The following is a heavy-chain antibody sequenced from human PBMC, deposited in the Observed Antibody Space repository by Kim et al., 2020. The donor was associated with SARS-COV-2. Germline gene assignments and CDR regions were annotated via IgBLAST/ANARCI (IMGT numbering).Heavy chain of an antibody. V-gene: IGHV3-NL1*01. D-gene: IGHD6-19*01. J-gene: IGHJ4*02. CDR2: T. CDR3: AKDSAVAGTDY. Sequence: TYHADSVKGRFTISRDNSKNTLYLQMNSLRAEDTAVYYCAKDSAVAGTDYWGQGTLVTVSS.